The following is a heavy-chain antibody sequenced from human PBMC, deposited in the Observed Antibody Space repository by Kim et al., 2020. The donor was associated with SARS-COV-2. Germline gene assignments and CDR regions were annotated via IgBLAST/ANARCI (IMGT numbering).Heavy chain of an antibody. D-gene: IGHD6-13*01. CDR1: GFTFSSYW. Sequence: GGSLRLSCAASGFTFSSYWMSWVRQAPGKGLEWVANIKQDGSEKYYVDSVKGRFTISRDNAKNSLYLQMNSLRAEDTAVYYCAGIAAAGTAEYFQHWGQGTLVTVSS. CDR2: IKQDGSEK. J-gene: IGHJ1*01. CDR3: AGIAAAGTAEYFQH. V-gene: IGHV3-7*03.